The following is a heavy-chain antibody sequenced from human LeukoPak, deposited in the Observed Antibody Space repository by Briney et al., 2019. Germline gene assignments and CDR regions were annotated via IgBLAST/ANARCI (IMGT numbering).Heavy chain of an antibody. V-gene: IGHV4-4*07. Sequence: PSETLSLTCTVSGGSISSYYWSWIRQPAGKGLEWIGRIYTSGSTNYNPSLKSRVTMSVETSKNQFSLKLSSVTAADTAVYYCARDRIYYDSSGYYYFDYWGQGTLVTVSS. CDR2: IYTSGST. CDR3: ARDRIYYDSSGYYYFDY. D-gene: IGHD3-22*01. CDR1: GGSISSYY. J-gene: IGHJ4*02.